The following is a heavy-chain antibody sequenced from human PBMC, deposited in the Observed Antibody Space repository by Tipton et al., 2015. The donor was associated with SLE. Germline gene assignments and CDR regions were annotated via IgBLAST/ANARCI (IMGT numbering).Heavy chain of an antibody. CDR1: GGSFSGYY. CDR2: IYYSGST. Sequence: TLSLTCAVYGGSFSGYYWSWIRQPPGKGLEWIGYIYYSGSTNYNPSLKSRVTISVDTSKNQFSLKLSSVTAADTAVYYCARAAHSSGLWYFDLWGRGTLVTVYS. D-gene: IGHD3-22*01. CDR3: ARAAHSSGLWYFDL. J-gene: IGHJ2*01. V-gene: IGHV4-59*01.